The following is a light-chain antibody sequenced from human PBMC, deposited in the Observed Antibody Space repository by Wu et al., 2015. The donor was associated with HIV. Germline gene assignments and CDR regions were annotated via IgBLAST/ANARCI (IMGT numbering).Light chain of an antibody. Sequence: EILLTQSPGTLSLSPGERATLSCRASQSISYTYLAWYQQKPGQAPRLLIFGASIRATGIPARFSGGGSGTEFTLTISILQSEDFAVYYCQQYNNLYSFGQGTKLEIK. J-gene: IGKJ2*01. CDR3: QQYNNLYS. CDR2: GAS. CDR1: QSISYTY. V-gene: IGKV3D-15*03.